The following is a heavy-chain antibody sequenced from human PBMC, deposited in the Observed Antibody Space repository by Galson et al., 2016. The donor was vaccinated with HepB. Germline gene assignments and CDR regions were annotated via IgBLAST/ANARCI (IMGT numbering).Heavy chain of an antibody. CDR2: MNQDGSAT. J-gene: IGHJ6*02. CDR3: AREPGADV. D-gene: IGHD1-26*01. Sequence: SLRLSCAGSGYIFRRYWMSRVRQAPGKGLEWVANMNQDGSATNYVDSVKGRFTISRDTTKNLLYLQMNNLRVDDTAVYYCAREPGADVWGQGTTVIVSS. V-gene: IGHV3-7*03. CDR1: GYIFRRYW.